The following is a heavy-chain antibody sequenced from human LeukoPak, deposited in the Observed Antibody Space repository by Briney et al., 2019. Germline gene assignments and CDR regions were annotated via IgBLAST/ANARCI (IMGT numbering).Heavy chain of an antibody. V-gene: IGHV4-4*07. J-gene: IGHJ4*02. CDR1: DGSISSYY. D-gene: IGHD4-23*01. CDR2: IYISGNI. CDR3: AREAGGNRPLDY. Sequence: PSETLSLTCNVSDGSISSYYWSWIRQPAGQGLEWIGRIYISGNINYNPSLKGRGTMSVDASKNQVSLKLGSLTAADTAIYYCAREAGGNRPLDYWGQGTLVTVSS.